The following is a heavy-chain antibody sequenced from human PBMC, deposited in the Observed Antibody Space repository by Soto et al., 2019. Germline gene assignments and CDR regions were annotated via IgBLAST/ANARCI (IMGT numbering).Heavy chain of an antibody. CDR2: FDPEDGET. Sequence: TSVKVTCKVSGYAQTGISMHWVRQAPGKGLEWMGGFDPEDGETIYAQKFQGRVTMTEDTSTDTAYMELSSLRSEDTAVYYCATRAAIQYSPYAFDIWGQGTMVTVSS. CDR3: ATRAAIQYSPYAFDI. V-gene: IGHV1-24*01. D-gene: IGHD5-12*01. CDR1: GYAQTGIS. J-gene: IGHJ3*02.